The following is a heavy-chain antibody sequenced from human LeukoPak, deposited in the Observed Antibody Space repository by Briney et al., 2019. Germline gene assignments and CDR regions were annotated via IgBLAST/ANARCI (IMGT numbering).Heavy chain of an antibody. J-gene: IGHJ6*03. CDR1: GFTFSSYW. Sequence: GALRLSCAASGFTFSSYWMHWVRQAPGKGLVWVSRINSDGSSTSYADSVKGRFTISRDNAKNTLYLQMNSLRVEDTAVYYCARGPIQYCSGGSCYSFYYYMDVWGKGTTVTISS. V-gene: IGHV3-74*01. CDR2: INSDGSST. D-gene: IGHD2-15*01. CDR3: ARGPIQYCSGGSCYSFYYYMDV.